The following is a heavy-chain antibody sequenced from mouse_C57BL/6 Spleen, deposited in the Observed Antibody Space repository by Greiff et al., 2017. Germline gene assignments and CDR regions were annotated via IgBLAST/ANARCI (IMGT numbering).Heavy chain of an antibody. CDR3: ARITTVVATEGWSFDV. CDR2: IRNKANGYTT. D-gene: IGHD1-1*01. Sequence: EVQLVESGGGLVQPGGSLSLSCAASGFTFTDYYMSWVRQPPGKALEWLGFIRNKANGYTTEYSASVKGRFTISRDNSQSILYLQMNALRAEDSATYYCARITTVVATEGWSFDVWGTGTTVTVSS. CDR1: GFTFTDYY. J-gene: IGHJ1*03. V-gene: IGHV7-3*01.